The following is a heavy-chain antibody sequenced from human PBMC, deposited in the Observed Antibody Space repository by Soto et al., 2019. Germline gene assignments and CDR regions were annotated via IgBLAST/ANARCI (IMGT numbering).Heavy chain of an antibody. CDR2: IYWDDDK. CDR1: GFSLDTWGVG. D-gene: IGHD3-16*01. Sequence: QITLKESGPTLVRPTQTLTLTCTVSGFSLDTWGVGVGWIRQSPGKAPEWLALIYWDDDKRYSPSLKNRLTITKDTSKTQVVLTLTNMDPVDTVTYYCARALGSWGSYYFDHWGQGTLVTVSS. V-gene: IGHV2-5*02. CDR3: ARALGSWGSYYFDH. J-gene: IGHJ4*02.